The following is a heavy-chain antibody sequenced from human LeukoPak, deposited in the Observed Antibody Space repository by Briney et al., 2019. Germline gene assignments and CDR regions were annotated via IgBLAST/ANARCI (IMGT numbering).Heavy chain of an antibody. CDR3: AREPRAAAGY. CDR2: IYYSGST. D-gene: IGHD6-13*01. J-gene: IGHJ4*02. Sequence: PSETLSLTCTVSGGSISSYYWSWIRQPPGKGLEWIGYIYYSGSTNYNPSLKSRVTISVDTSKNQFSLKLRSVTAADTAVYYCAREPRAAAGYWGQGTLVTVSS. V-gene: IGHV4-59*12. CDR1: GGSISSYY.